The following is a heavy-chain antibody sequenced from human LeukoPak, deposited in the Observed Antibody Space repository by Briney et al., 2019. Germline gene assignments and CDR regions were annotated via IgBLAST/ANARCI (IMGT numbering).Heavy chain of an antibody. D-gene: IGHD6-6*01. V-gene: IGHV1-69*05. CDR3: ASREYSSSSQFDY. J-gene: IGHJ4*02. CDR1: GGTFSSYA. Sequence: ASVKVSCKASGGTFSSYAISWVRQAPGQGLEWMGRIIPIFGTANYAQKFQGRVTMTRDTSTSTVYMELSSLRSEDTAVYYCASREYSSSSQFDYWGQGTLVTVSS. CDR2: IIPIFGTA.